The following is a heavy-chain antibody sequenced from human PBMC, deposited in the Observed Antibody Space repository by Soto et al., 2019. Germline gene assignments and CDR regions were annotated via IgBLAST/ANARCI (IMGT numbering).Heavy chain of an antibody. D-gene: IGHD6-19*01. Sequence: SVKVSWKASGGTFSSYALSWVRQAPGQGLEWMGGIIPIFGTANYAQKFQGRVTITADESTSTAYMELSSLRSEDTAVYYCARGRSGWEYYFDYWGQGTLVTVSS. J-gene: IGHJ4*02. V-gene: IGHV1-69*13. CDR1: GGTFSSYA. CDR3: ARGRSGWEYYFDY. CDR2: IIPIFGTA.